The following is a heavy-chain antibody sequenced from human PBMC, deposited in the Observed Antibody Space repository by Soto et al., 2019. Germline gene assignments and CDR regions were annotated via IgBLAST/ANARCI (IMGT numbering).Heavy chain of an antibody. V-gene: IGHV1-46*01. Sequence: QVQLVQSGAEVKKPGASVKVSCKASGYTFSNYYLQWVRQAPGQGLEWMGMIDPSGGTTNYAQKFQGRMTLTRDTSTSTVYMQLSSLRSDDTAVYYCAGDMVATVRPFDYGGQGTLVTVSS. J-gene: IGHJ4*02. D-gene: IGHD5-12*01. CDR2: IDPSGGTT. CDR3: AGDMVATVRPFDY. CDR1: GYTFSNYY.